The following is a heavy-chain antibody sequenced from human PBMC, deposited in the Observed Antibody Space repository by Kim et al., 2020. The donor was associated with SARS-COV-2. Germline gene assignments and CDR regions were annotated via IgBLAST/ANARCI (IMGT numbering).Heavy chain of an antibody. D-gene: IGHD3-9*01. V-gene: IGHV1-58*01. CDR3: AAGGGLLRYFDWLRGVNGMDV. J-gene: IGHJ6*02. Sequence: SVKVSCKASGFTFTSSAVQWVRQARGQRLEWIGWIVVGSGNTNYAQKFQERVTITRDMSTSTASMELSSLRSEDTAVYYCAAGGGLLRYFDWLRGVNGMDVWGQGTTVTVSS. CDR1: GFTFTSSA. CDR2: IVVGSGNT.